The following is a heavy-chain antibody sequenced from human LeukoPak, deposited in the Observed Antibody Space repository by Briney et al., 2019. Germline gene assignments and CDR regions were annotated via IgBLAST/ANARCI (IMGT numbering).Heavy chain of an antibody. D-gene: IGHD2-21*02. Sequence: ASVKVSCKASGYTFTGYYMHWVRQAPGHGLEWMGWINPNSGGTNYAQKFQGRVTMTRDTSISTAYMELSRLRSDDTAVYYCATSLAYCGGDCLPDAFDIWGQGTMVAVSS. CDR2: INPNSGGT. J-gene: IGHJ3*02. V-gene: IGHV1-2*02. CDR3: ATSLAYCGGDCLPDAFDI. CDR1: GYTFTGYY.